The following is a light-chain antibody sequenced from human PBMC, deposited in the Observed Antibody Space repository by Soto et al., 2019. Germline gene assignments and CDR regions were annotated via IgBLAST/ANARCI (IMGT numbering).Light chain of an antibody. V-gene: IGLV2-14*03. Sequence: QSALTQPASVSGSPGQSITISCTGTSSDVGGYDYVSWYQHHPGKAPKLMIYDVSNRPSGVSNRFSGSKSGNTASLTISGLQAEDEADYYCSSYTNSGTFVVFGGGTKLTVL. CDR3: SSYTNSGTFVV. CDR2: DVS. CDR1: SSDVGGYDY. J-gene: IGLJ2*01.